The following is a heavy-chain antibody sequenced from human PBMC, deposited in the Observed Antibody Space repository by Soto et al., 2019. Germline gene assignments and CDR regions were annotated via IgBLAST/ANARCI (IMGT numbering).Heavy chain of an antibody. J-gene: IGHJ4*02. D-gene: IGHD3-16*01. V-gene: IGHV4-59*01. Sequence: QVQLQESGPGLVKPSETLSLTCTVYGGSISSYYWSWIRQPPGKGLEWIGYIYYSRSTNYNPSLKCRVTISVDTSKNHFSLNLCSVTAADTAMYYCARERGTVGDFDYWGQGTLVTVSS. CDR3: ARERGTVGDFDY. CDR1: GGSISSYY. CDR2: IYYSRST.